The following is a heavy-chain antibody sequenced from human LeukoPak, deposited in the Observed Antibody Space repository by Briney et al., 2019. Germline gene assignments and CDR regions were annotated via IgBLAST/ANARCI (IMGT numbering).Heavy chain of an antibody. CDR3: AKRKGPYGSGTYYDS. CDR2: VSWNGAYT. J-gene: IGHJ4*02. D-gene: IGHD3-10*01. CDR1: GFPFDDYG. V-gene: IGHV3-20*01. Sequence: WGSLRLSCAASGFPFDDYGRSWVRLAPGKGLEWVSGVSWNGAYTEYADSVRGRFTISRDNDKKSLYLQMTSLKVDNTACYHCAKRKGPYGSGTYYDSWGQGTLVSVSS.